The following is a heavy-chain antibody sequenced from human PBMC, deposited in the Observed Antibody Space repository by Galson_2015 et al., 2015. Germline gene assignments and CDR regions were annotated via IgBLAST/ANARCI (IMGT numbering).Heavy chain of an antibody. CDR2: VSGSGGTT. Sequence: SLRLSCAASGFTFSNYAMSWVRQAPGQGLEWVSAVSGSGGTTYYADSVKGRFTISRDNSKNTLYLQMNSLRAEDTAVYYCAKDPGYYYFGYFDLWGRGTLVTVSS. CDR3: AKDPGYYYFGYFDL. D-gene: IGHD3-22*01. CDR1: GFTFSNYA. J-gene: IGHJ2*01. V-gene: IGHV3-23*01.